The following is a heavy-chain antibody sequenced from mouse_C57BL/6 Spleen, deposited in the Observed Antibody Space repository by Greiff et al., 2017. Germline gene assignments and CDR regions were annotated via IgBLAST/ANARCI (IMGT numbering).Heavy chain of an antibody. CDR2: IYPSDSET. J-gene: IGHJ3*01. V-gene: IGHV1-61*01. CDR3: ARGGYLAWFAY. Sequence: VQLQQPGAELVRPGSSVKLSCKASGYTFTSYWMDWVKQRPGQGLEWIGNIYPSDSETHYNQKFKDKATLTVDKSSSTAYMQLSSLTSEDSAVYYCARGGYLAWFAYWGQGTLVTVSA. CDR1: GYTFTSYW. D-gene: IGHD2-2*01.